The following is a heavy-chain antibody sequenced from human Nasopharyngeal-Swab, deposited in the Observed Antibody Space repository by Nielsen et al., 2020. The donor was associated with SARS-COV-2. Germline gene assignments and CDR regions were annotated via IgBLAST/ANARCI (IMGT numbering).Heavy chain of an antibody. V-gene: IGHV4-59*01. Sequence: SETLSLTCTVSGGSISGYYWSWIRQPPGMGLEWIGNIFHSGTTNYNPSLKSRVNISVDKSNNQVYLTLGSVTAADTAIYYCARAGGASGTAWFDPWGQGAQVIVSS. CDR3: ARAGGASGTAWFDP. CDR1: GGSISGYY. CDR2: IFHSGTT. D-gene: IGHD6-13*01. J-gene: IGHJ5*02.